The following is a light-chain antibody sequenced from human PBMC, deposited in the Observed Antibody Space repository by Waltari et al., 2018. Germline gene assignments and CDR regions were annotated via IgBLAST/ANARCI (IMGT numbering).Light chain of an antibody. V-gene: IGLV2-14*03. J-gene: IGLJ2*01. CDR2: EVS. Sequence: QAALPQPRSVSGSPGQSVTISCTGTSRNIGGYKYVSLYQQHPATAPQLVIYEVSKRPSGVSDRFSGSKSDNTASLTISGLQPEDEADYFCSSYTGNNIVIFGGGTRLTVL. CDR1: SRNIGGYKY. CDR3: SSYTGNNIVI.